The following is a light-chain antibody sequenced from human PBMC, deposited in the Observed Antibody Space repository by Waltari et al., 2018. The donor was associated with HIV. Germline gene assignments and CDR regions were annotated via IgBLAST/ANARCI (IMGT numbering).Light chain of an antibody. CDR2: STN. Sequence: QTVVTQEPSFSVSPGGTVTLTFDLSSGSVSTSSSPSWYQQTPGQAPRSLIYSTNTRSSGVPDRFSGSILGNKAALTITGAQADDESDYYCVLYMGSGIWAFGGGTKLTVL. V-gene: IGLV8-61*01. CDR3: VLYMGSGIWA. J-gene: IGLJ3*02. CDR1: SGSVSTSSS.